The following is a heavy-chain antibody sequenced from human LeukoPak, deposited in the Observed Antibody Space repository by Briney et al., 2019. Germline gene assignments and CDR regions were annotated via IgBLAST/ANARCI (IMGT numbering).Heavy chain of an antibody. V-gene: IGHV1-46*01. CDR1: GYTFTSYY. CDR2: INPSGGST. CDR3: ARDSAYYGSGSYYKRYIFDY. J-gene: IGHJ4*02. Sequence: ASVKVSCKASGYTFTSYYMHWVRQAPGQGLEWMGIINPSGGSTSYAQKFQGRVTMTRDTSTSTVYMELSSLRSEDTAVYYCARDSAYYGSGSYYKRYIFDYWGQGTLVTVSS. D-gene: IGHD3-10*01.